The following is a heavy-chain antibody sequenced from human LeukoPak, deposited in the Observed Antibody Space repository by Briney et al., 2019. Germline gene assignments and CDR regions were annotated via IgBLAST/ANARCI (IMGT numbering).Heavy chain of an antibody. CDR2: INPNSVGT. CDR1: GYTFTGYY. CDR3: ARGGYYDSSGYYADY. V-gene: IGHV1-2*02. J-gene: IGHJ4*02. D-gene: IGHD3-22*01. Sequence: ASVKVSCKASGYTFTGYYMHWVRQAPGQGLEWMGWINPNSVGTNYAQKFQGRVTMTRDTSINTAYMELSRLRSDDTAVYYCARGGYYDSSGYYADYWGQGTLVTVSS.